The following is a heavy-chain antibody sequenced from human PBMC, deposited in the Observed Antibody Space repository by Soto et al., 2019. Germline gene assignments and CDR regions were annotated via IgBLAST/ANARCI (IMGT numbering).Heavy chain of an antibody. CDR3: ARPYSNRYGMDV. CDR1: GYTFTSNG. J-gene: IGHJ6*02. CDR2: ISGYNGNT. V-gene: IGHV1-18*04. Sequence: QVHLVQSGAEVKKPGASVKVSCKASGYTFTSNGISWVRQAPGQGLEWMGWISGYNGNTKYAQKFQGRVSITTDTSTSTAYMELRSLRSDDTAVYYCARPYSNRYGMDVWGQGTTVTVSS. D-gene: IGHD1-26*01.